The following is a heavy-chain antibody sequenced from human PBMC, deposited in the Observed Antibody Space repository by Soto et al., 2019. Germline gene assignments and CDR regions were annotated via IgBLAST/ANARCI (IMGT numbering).Heavy chain of an antibody. Sequence: SETLSLTCAVYGGSFSGYYWRWILQPPGKGLEWIGEINHSGSTNYNPSLKSRVTISVDTSKHQFSLKLSSVTAADTAVYFCAVYRYDILTGYYFGFGYWGQGTLVIVSS. CDR2: INHSGST. V-gene: IGHV4-34*01. CDR1: GGSFSGYY. CDR3: AVYRYDILTGYYFGFGY. D-gene: IGHD3-9*01. J-gene: IGHJ4*02.